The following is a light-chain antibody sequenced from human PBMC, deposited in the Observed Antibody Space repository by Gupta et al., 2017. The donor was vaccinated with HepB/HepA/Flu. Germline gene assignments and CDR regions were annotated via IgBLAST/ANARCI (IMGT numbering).Light chain of an antibody. Sequence: QTVVTQEPSFSVSPGGTVTLTCGLSSGSVSPSDYPSWYQQTPGQDPRTPIDNTKTRYSGVPDRGLGYILGNKDAVPITGAQSDDEADEYCVMYMGRGICVFGGGTKMTVL. CDR2: NTK. CDR1: SGSVSPSDY. CDR3: VMYMGRGICV. V-gene: IGLV8-61*01. J-gene: IGLJ3*02.